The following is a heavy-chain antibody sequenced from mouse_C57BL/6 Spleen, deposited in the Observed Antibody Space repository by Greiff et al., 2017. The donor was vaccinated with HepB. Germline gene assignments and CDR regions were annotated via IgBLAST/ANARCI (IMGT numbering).Heavy chain of an antibody. Sequence: EVKLVESGGGLVKPGGSLKLSCAASGFTFSSYTMSWVRQTPEKRLAWVATISGGGGNTYYPDSVKGRFTISRDNAKNTLYLQMSSLRSEDTALYYCARYYGSSFDYWGQGTTLTDSS. CDR3: ARYYGSSFDY. V-gene: IGHV5-9*01. J-gene: IGHJ2*01. CDR1: GFTFSSYT. CDR2: ISGGGGNT. D-gene: IGHD1-1*01.